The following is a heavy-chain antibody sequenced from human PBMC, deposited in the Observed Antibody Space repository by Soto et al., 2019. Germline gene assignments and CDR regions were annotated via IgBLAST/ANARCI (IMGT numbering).Heavy chain of an antibody. J-gene: IGHJ6*02. CDR2: IDPSDSYT. D-gene: IGHD6-13*01. CDR1: GYSFTSYW. CDR3: ARSRQYSSSWYGGVYGMDV. Sequence: GESLKISCKGSGYSFTSYWISWVRQMPGKGLEWMGRIDPSDSYTNYSPSFQGHVTISADKSINTAYLQWSSLKASDTAMYYCARSRQYSSSWYGGVYGMDVWGQGTTVTVSS. V-gene: IGHV5-10-1*01.